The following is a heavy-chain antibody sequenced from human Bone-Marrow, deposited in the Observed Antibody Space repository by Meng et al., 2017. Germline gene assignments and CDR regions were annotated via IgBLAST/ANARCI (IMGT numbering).Heavy chain of an antibody. CDR1: GFTFSSYA. CDR2: ISSSGSTI. J-gene: IGHJ4*02. D-gene: IGHD1-26*01. CDR3: ARQLGATDY. V-gene: IGHV3-48*04. Sequence: VRWVESGGVVVQPWRSLRLSCAASGFTFSSYAMHWVRQAPGKGLEWVSYISSSGSTIYYADSVKGRFTISRDNAKNSLYLQMNSLRAEDTAVYYCARQLGATDYWGQGTLVTVSS.